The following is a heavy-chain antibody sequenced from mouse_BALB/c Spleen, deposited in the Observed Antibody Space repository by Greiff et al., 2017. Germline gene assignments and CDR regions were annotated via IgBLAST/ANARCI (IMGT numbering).Heavy chain of an antibody. Sequence: EVQGVESGGGLVKPGGSLKLSCAASGFTFSSYAMSWVRQTPEKRLEWVASISSGGSTYYPDSVKGRFTISRDNARNILYLQMSSLRSEDTAMYYCAREDDGYYGAMDYWGQGTSVTVSS. CDR1: GFTFSSYA. V-gene: IGHV5-6-5*01. CDR2: ISSGGST. J-gene: IGHJ4*01. CDR3: AREDDGYYGAMDY. D-gene: IGHD2-3*01.